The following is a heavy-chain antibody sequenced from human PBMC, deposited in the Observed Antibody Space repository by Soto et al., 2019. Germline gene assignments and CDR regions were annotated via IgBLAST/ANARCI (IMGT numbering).Heavy chain of an antibody. J-gene: IGHJ4*02. V-gene: IGHV1-69*12. Sequence: QVQLVQSGAEVKKPESSVKVSCKAPGGTFSTYAISWVRQALGQGLEWMGGIIPMFGTANYAQRFQDRVTITADESTNTVYMELSSLRSEDTAVYFCASGIQLWLRRINNGYSGWGQGTLVTVSS. D-gene: IGHD5-18*01. CDR2: IIPMFGTA. CDR3: ASGIQLWLRRINNGYSG. CDR1: GGTFSTYA.